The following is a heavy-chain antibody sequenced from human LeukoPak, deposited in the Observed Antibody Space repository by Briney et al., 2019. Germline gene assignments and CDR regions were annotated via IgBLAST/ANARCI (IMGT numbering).Heavy chain of an antibody. CDR1: GFTFSSYA. D-gene: IGHD1-1*01. Sequence: PGGSLRLSCAASGFTFSSYAMSWVRQAPGKGLEWVSAISGSGGSTYYADSVKGRFTISGDNSKNTLYLQMNSLRAEDTAVYYCAKPHLRYNWNKDAFDIWGQGTMVTVSS. CDR3: AKPHLRYNWNKDAFDI. CDR2: ISGSGGST. J-gene: IGHJ3*02. V-gene: IGHV3-23*01.